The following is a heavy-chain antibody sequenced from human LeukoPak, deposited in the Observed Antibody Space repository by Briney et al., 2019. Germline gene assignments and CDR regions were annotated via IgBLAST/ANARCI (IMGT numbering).Heavy chain of an antibody. V-gene: IGHV1-18*01. CDR1: GYSFTSYD. CDR3: ARGPFYYGSGSYYTKDY. CDR2: ISAYNGNT. J-gene: IGHJ4*02. D-gene: IGHD3-10*01. Sequence: ASVKVSCKASGYSFTSYDISWVRQAPGQGLEWMGWISAYNGNTNYAQKLQGRVTMTTDTSTSTAYMELRSLRSDDTAVYYCARGPFYYGSGSYYTKDYWGQGTLVTVSS.